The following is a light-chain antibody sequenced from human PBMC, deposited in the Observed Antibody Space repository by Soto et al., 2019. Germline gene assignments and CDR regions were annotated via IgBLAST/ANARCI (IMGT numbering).Light chain of an antibody. V-gene: IGLV1-44*01. CDR1: NSNIASNT. CDR3: AAWDDTLKRYV. Sequence: HSVLTQPPSASETAGQTVSIPCSGSNSNIASNTVNWYQHLPGTAPKLLIYYNNQRPSGVPDRFSGSKSGTSASLAISGLQSEDESDYYCAAWDDTLKRYVFGTGTKVTVL. CDR2: YNN. J-gene: IGLJ1*01.